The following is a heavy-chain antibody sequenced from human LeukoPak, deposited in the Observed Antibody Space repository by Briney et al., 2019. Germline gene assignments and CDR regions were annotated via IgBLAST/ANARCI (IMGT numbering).Heavy chain of an antibody. V-gene: IGHV3-33*06. CDR3: AKALIPRDTAMVKGY. CDR2: IWYDGSIK. Sequence: PGRSLRLSCAASGFTLSSYGMHWVRQAPGKGLEWVAVIWYDGSIKSYADSVKGRFTISRDNSKNTLYLQMNSLRAEDTAVYYCAKALIPRDTAMVKGYWGQGTLVTVSS. J-gene: IGHJ4*02. D-gene: IGHD5-18*01. CDR1: GFTLSSYG.